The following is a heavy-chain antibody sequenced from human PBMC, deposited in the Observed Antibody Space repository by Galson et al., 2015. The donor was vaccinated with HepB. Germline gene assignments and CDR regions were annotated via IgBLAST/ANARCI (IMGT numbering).Heavy chain of an antibody. CDR2: IYYSGST. CDR1: Y. Sequence: YWSWIRQHPGKGLEWIGYIYYSGSTYYNPSLKSRVTISVDTSKNQFSLKLSSVTAADTAVYYCARDLPYCSSTSCYGAYYGMDVWGQGTTVTVSS. CDR3: ARDLPYCSSTSCYGAYYGMDV. D-gene: IGHD2-2*01. V-gene: IGHV4-31*02. J-gene: IGHJ6*02.